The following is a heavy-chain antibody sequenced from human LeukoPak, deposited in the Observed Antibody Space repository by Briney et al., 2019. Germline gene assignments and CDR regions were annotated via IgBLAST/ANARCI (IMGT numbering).Heavy chain of an antibody. D-gene: IGHD3-22*01. CDR1: GGSISGKY. J-gene: IGHJ4*01. CDR3: ARDHYYYDSSGYVFDY. CDR2: IYYSGTT. Sequence: SETLSLTCTVSGGSISGKYWSWIRQTPGKGLEWVGYIYYSGTTKYNPSLKSRVTISVDTSKNQFSLRLSSVTAADTSVYYCARDHYYYDSSGYVFDYWGQGTLVTVSS. V-gene: IGHV4-59*12.